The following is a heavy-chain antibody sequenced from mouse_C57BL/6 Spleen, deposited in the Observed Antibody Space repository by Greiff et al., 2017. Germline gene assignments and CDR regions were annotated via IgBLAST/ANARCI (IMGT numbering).Heavy chain of an antibody. CDR1: GYTFPSYG. J-gene: IGHJ4*01. CDR3: ARSDYGSSYGMDY. V-gene: IGHV1-81*01. D-gene: IGHD1-1*01. CDR2: IYPRSGNT. Sequence: QVQLQQSGAELARPGASVKLSCKASGYTFPSYGISWVKQRTGQGLEWIGEIYPRSGNTYYNETFKGKATLTADKSSSTAYMELRSLTSEDSAVYFCARSDYGSSYGMDYWGQGTSVTVSS.